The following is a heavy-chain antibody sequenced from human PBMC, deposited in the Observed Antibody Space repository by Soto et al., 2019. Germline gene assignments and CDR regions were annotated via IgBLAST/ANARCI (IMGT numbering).Heavy chain of an antibody. J-gene: IGHJ4*02. CDR1: GGSISSRSDY. D-gene: IGHD3-16*01. V-gene: IGHV4-61*05. Sequence: SETLSLTCTVSGGSISSRSDYWGWIRQPPGKGLEWIAYIYYSGSTNYNPSLKSRVTISVDTSKNQFSLNLTSVTAADTAVYYCARGGMGPLFEALDYWGQGTLVTVSS. CDR2: IYYSGST. CDR3: ARGGMGPLFEALDY.